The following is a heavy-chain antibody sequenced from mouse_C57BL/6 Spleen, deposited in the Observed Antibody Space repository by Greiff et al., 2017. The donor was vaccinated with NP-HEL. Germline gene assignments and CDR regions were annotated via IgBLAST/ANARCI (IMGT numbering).Heavy chain of an antibody. V-gene: IGHV1-61*01. J-gene: IGHJ3*01. CDR2: IYPSDSET. CDR3: AREAIYDGSLLFAY. CDR1: GYTFTSYW. Sequence: VQLQQPGAELVRPGSSVKLSCKASGYTFTSYWMDWVKQRPGQGLEWIGNIYPSDSETHYNQKFKDKATLTVDKSSSTAYMQLSSLTSEDSAVYYCAREAIYDGSLLFAYWGQGTLVTVSA. D-gene: IGHD2-3*01.